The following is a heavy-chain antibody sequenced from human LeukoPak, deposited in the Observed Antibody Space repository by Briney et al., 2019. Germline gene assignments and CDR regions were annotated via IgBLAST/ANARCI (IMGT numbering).Heavy chain of an antibody. Sequence: GGSLRLSCSASGFTFSTFAMHWVRQAPGKRLEYVSGINNNGDSTYYSDSVKARLAISRDNSKNTLFLQMASLRAEDTAVYYCVKTMMTFGGVIRTDAFDIWGQGTMVIVSS. CDR2: INNNGDST. CDR1: GFTFSTFA. CDR3: VKTMMTFGGVIRTDAFDI. J-gene: IGHJ3*02. D-gene: IGHD3-16*01. V-gene: IGHV3-64D*06.